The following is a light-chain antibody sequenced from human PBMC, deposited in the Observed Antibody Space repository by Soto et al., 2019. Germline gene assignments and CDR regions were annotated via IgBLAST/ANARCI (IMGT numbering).Light chain of an antibody. V-gene: IGLV2-14*03. J-gene: IGLJ1*01. Sequence: QSVLTQPASVSGSPGQSITISCTGTTSDVGGYDYVSWYQQHAGKAPRLLIYGVTNRPSGVPSRFSGSRSATSASLTISGLQAEDEADYFCSSFTTSSTYVFGTGTKVT. CDR1: TSDVGGYDY. CDR3: SSFTTSSTYV. CDR2: GVT.